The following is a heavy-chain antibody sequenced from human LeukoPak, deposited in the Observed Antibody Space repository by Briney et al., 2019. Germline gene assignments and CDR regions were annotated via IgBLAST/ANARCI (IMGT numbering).Heavy chain of an antibody. CDR2: INPNRGGT. D-gene: IGHD3-9*01. J-gene: IGHJ4*02. CDR3: ARGGALNYFDWLETSATYFDY. CDR1: GYTFTGYY. Sequence: ASVKVSCKASGYTFTGYYMHWVRQAPGQGLEWMGWINPNRGGTNYAQKFQGRVTMTRDTSIRTAYMELSRLRSNDTAVYYCARGGALNYFDWLETSATYFDYWGQGTLVTVSS. V-gene: IGHV1-2*02.